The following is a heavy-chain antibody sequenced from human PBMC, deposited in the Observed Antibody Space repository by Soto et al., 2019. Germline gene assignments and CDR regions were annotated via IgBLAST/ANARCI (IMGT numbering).Heavy chain of an antibody. Sequence: EVQLVESGGGLAKPGGSLRLSCAASGFTFSNAWMSWVRQAPGKGLEWVGRIKSKTDGGTTDYAAPVKGRFTISRDDSKNTLYLQMNSLKTEDTAVYYCTTEGGYCSGGSCYFWFDPWGQGTLVTVSS. D-gene: IGHD2-15*01. CDR2: IKSKTDGGTT. CDR3: TTEGGYCSGGSCYFWFDP. CDR1: GFTFSNAW. J-gene: IGHJ5*02. V-gene: IGHV3-15*01.